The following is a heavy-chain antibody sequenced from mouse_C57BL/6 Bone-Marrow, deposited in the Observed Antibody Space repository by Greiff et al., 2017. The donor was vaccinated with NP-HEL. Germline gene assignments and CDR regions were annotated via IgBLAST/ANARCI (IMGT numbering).Heavy chain of an antibody. CDR1: GYTFTSYW. D-gene: IGHD3-1*01. CDR3: AREGLLFDY. CDR2: IYPSDIET. Sequence: QVQLQQPGAELVRPGSSVKLSCKASGYTFTSYWMDWVKQRPGQGLEWRCNIYPSDIETHYTPPFQDPATLTVDKSSSTAYMQLSSLTSEDSAVYYCAREGLLFDYWGQGTTLTVSS. V-gene: IGHV1-61*01. J-gene: IGHJ2*01.